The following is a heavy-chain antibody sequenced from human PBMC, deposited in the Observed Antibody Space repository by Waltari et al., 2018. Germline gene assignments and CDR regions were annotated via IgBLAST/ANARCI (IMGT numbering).Heavy chain of an antibody. D-gene: IGHD3-22*01. Sequence: QLQLQESGPGLVKPSETLSLTCTVSGGSISSSSYYWGWIRQPPGKGLEWIGSIYYSGSTYYNPSLKSRVTISVDTSKNQFSLKLSSVTAADTAVYYCARVVKTYYYDSSGYYGLSAFDIWGQGTMVTVSS. CDR2: IYYSGST. V-gene: IGHV4-39*07. CDR1: GGSISSSSYY. CDR3: ARVVKTYYYDSSGYYGLSAFDI. J-gene: IGHJ3*02.